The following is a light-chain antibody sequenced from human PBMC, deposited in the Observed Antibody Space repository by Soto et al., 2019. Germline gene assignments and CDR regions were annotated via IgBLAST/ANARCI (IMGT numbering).Light chain of an antibody. CDR1: QSVSSNY. CDR3: QQCDSSPQT. J-gene: IGKJ2*01. Sequence: EIVLTQSPGTLSLSPGERATLSCRASQSVSSNYLAWYQHKPGQAPRLLIYAASSRATGIPDRFSGSGSGTDFTLTISRLEPEDFAVYYCQQCDSSPQTFGQGTKLEIK. V-gene: IGKV3-20*01. CDR2: AAS.